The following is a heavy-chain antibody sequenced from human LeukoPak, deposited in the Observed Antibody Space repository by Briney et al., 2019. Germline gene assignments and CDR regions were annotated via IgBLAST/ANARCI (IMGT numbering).Heavy chain of an antibody. Sequence: PSETLSLTCTVSGVSISSGSYCWSWIRQPAGKGLEWIGRIYTSGSTNYNPSLKSRVTISVDTSKNQFSLKLSSVTAADTAVYYCARDQGCGGSCYELGYWGQGTLVTVSS. CDR1: GVSISSGSYC. J-gene: IGHJ4*02. CDR2: IYTSGST. CDR3: ARDQGCGGSCYELGY. D-gene: IGHD2-15*01. V-gene: IGHV4-61*02.